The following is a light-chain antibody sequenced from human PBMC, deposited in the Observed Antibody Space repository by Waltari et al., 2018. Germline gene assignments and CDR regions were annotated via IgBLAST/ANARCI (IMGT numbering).Light chain of an antibody. Sequence: DIVMTQSPDSLTVSLGERATVNCKSSQTILYSSNNKNYLAWYQQRPGQPPKLLISWASTRESGVPDRFSGSGSGPDFTLTISSLQAEDVAVYYCQQYYSTPLTFGGGTRVEIK. J-gene: IGKJ4*01. CDR3: QQYYSTPLT. V-gene: IGKV4-1*01. CDR2: WAS. CDR1: QTILYSSNNKNY.